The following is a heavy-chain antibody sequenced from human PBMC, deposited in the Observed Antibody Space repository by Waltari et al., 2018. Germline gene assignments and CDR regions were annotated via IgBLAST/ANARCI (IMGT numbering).Heavy chain of an antibody. V-gene: IGHV3-48*03. CDR2: ISSSGSTI. CDR1: GFTFSSYE. CDR3: ARTYYYDGV. D-gene: IGHD3-22*01. J-gene: IGHJ4*02. Sequence: EVQLVESGGGLVQPGGSLRLSCAASGFTFSSYEMNWVRQAPGKGVEWVSYISSSGSTIYYADSVKGRFTITRDNAKNSLYLQMNSLRADDTSVYYCARTYYYDGVWGQGTLVTVSS.